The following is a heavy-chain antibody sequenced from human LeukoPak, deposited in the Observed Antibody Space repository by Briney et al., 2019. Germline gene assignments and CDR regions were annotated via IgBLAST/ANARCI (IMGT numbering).Heavy chain of an antibody. CDR1: GFTFSSYA. Sequence: GGSLRLSCAASGFTFSSYAMSWVRQAPGKGLEWVSAISGSGGSTYYADSVKGRFTISRDNSKNTLYLQMNSLRAEDTAVYYCAKVPPGIAARLYYFDYWGQGTLVTVSS. J-gene: IGHJ4*02. V-gene: IGHV3-23*01. CDR2: ISGSGGST. CDR3: AKVPPGIAARLYYFDY. D-gene: IGHD6-6*01.